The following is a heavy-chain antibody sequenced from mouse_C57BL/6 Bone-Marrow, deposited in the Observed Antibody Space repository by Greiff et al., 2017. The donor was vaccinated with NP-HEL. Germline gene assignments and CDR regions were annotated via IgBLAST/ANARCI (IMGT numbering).Heavy chain of an antibody. V-gene: IGHV1-5*01. CDR2: IYPGNSDT. J-gene: IGHJ2*01. D-gene: IGHD1-1*01. CDR1: GYTFTSYW. Sequence: EVQLQQSGTVLARPGASVKMSCKTSGYTFTSYWMHWVKQRPGQGLEWIGAIYPGNSDTSYNQKFKGKAKLTAVTSASTAYMELSSLTNEDSAVYYCTTAYYGSSSYYFDYWGQGTTLTVSS. CDR3: TTAYYGSSSYYFDY.